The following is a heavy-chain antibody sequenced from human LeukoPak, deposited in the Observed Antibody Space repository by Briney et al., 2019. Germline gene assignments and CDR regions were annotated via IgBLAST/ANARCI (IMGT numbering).Heavy chain of an antibody. Sequence: PSETLSLTCTVSGGSISSYYWSWIRQPPGKGLEWIGYIYYSGSTNYNPSLKSRVTISVGTSKNQFSLKLSSVTAADTAVYYCARSYDFWSGADAFDIWGQGTMVTVSS. CDR1: GGSISSYY. J-gene: IGHJ3*02. CDR3: ARSYDFWSGADAFDI. CDR2: IYYSGST. V-gene: IGHV4-59*01. D-gene: IGHD3-3*01.